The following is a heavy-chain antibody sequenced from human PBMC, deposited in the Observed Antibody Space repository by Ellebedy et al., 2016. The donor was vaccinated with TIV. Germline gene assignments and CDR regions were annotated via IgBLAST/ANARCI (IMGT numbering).Heavy chain of an antibody. CDR2: IYKDGGT. Sequence: GESLKISCAASGFTVNSYFMTRVRQAPGKGPEWVSVIYKDGGTNYTDSVNGRFTITRDDSKNTLYLQMNSLRAEDTAVYYCARDVGGGGDYGDNWFDPWGQGTLVTVTS. CDR1: GFTVNSYF. CDR3: ARDVGGGGDYGDNWFDP. D-gene: IGHD4-17*01. V-gene: IGHV3-66*01. J-gene: IGHJ5*02.